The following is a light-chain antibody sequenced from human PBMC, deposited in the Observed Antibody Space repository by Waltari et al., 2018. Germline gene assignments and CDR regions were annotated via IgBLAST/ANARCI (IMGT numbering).Light chain of an antibody. J-gene: IGLJ3*02. CDR3: GGWDDSLNGWV. V-gene: IGLV1-47*01. Sequence: QSVMTQPPSASGTPGQRVPIPCSGSNSNIGKNHVDGYQQLPGAATKLLIYRNNQRPSGVPDRFSVSKSGTSASLAISGLRSEDEGDYYCGGWDDSLNGWVFGGGTELTVL. CDR2: RNN. CDR1: NSNIGKNH.